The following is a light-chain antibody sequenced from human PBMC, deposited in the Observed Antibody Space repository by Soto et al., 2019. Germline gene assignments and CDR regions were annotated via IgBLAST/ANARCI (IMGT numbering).Light chain of an antibody. V-gene: IGKV1-39*01. J-gene: IGKJ2*01. CDR3: QQSYSTPRMYT. CDR2: GAS. CDR1: EIINNY. Sequence: DIRMTQSPSSLAASVGDRVTITCRASEIINNYLNWYQQKTGQAPKLLIYGASILLGGVPSRLSGVASGIAYTLSINSLQPADFATYYSQQSYSTPRMYTFGQGTKLEIK.